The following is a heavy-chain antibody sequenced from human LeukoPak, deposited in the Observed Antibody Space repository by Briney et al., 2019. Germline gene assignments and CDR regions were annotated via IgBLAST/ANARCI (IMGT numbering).Heavy chain of an antibody. CDR3: ARLYGSGSNYLDY. Sequence: SETLSLTCSVSAGSIRSDNYYWSWIRQFPGKGLVWFGYIYYSGSTYYNPSLKSRVTISLDTSKSHFSLNLNSVTAADTAIYYCARLYGSGSNYLDYWGQGTLVTVPS. V-gene: IGHV4-31*03. D-gene: IGHD3-10*01. CDR1: AGSIRSDNYY. CDR2: IYYSGST. J-gene: IGHJ4*02.